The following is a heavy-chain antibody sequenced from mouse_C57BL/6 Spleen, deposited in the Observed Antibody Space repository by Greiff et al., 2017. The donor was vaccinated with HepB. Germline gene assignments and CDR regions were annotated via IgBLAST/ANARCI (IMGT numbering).Heavy chain of an antibody. J-gene: IGHJ1*03. CDR1: GYTFTSYW. Sequence: VQLQQPGAELVRPGSSVKLSCKASGYTFTSYWMDWVKQRPGQGLEWIGNIYPSDSETHYNQKFKDKATLTVDKSSSTAYMQLSSLTSEDSAVYYCARTTTVYWYFDVWGTGTTVTVSS. D-gene: IGHD1-1*01. CDR3: ARTTTVYWYFDV. V-gene: IGHV1-61*01. CDR2: IYPSDSET.